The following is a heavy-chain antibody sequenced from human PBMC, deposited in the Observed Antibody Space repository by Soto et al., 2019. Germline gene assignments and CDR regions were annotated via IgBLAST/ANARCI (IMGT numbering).Heavy chain of an antibody. D-gene: IGHD7-27*01. J-gene: IGHJ4*02. V-gene: IGHV3-23*01. Sequence: EVQLLESGGGLVQPGGSLRLSCATSGFTFSSYAMSWVRQAPGKGLEWVSAITGSGTSTYYADSLKGRFTISRDNSKNTLFLQMNSLRAEDTAVYYCPKSSLGDPWGDPDYWGQGTLATVSS. CDR2: ITGSGTST. CDR1: GFTFSSYA. CDR3: PKSSLGDPWGDPDY.